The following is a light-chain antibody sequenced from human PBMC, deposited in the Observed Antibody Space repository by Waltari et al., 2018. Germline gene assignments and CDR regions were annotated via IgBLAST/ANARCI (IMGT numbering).Light chain of an antibody. CDR3: YSTDFSGHDRV. CDR2: EDI. J-gene: IGLJ3*02. Sequence: SYELTQPPSVSVSPGQPARITCSGDALSKKYAYWYQQTSGQAPVMVMYEDIKRPTVIPGRCSGTSSGTTATLTISGAHVDDEADYYCYSTDFSGHDRVFGGGSKLTIL. CDR1: ALSKKY. V-gene: IGLV3-10*01.